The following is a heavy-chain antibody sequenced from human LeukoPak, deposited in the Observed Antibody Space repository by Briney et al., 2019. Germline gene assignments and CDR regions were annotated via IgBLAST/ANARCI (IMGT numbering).Heavy chain of an antibody. Sequence: SETLSLTCTVSGGSISSYYWSWIRQPPGKRLEWIGYIYYSGSTNYNPSLKSRVTISVDTSKNQFSLNLSSVTAADTAVYYCARDPPDYDILTGPRGGYFDYWGQGTLVTVSS. CDR1: GGSISSYY. V-gene: IGHV4-59*01. J-gene: IGHJ4*02. CDR3: ARDPPDYDILTGPRGGYFDY. CDR2: IYYSGST. D-gene: IGHD3-9*01.